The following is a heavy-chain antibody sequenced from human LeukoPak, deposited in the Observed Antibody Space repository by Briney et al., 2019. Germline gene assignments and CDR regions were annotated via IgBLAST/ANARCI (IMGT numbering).Heavy chain of an antibody. J-gene: IGHJ4*02. CDR3: AHGSYGPGSFDY. CDR1: GGTFSSYA. Sequence: GASVKVSCKASGGTFSSYAISWVRQAPGQGLEWMGGIIPIFGTANYAQKFQGRVTITTDESTSTAYMELSSLRSEDTAVYYCAHGSYGPGSFDYWGQGTLVTVSS. D-gene: IGHD5-18*01. V-gene: IGHV1-69*05. CDR2: IIPIFGTA.